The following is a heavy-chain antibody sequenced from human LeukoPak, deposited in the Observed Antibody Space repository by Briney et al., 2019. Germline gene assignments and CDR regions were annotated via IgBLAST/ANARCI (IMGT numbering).Heavy chain of an antibody. CDR2: IYYSGST. V-gene: IGHV4-59*01. Sequence: SETLSLTCTVSGGSISSYYWSWIRQPPGKGLEWIGYIYYSGSTNYNPSLKSRVSISVDTSKNQFSLKLSSVTAADTAVYYCARDRYYYGSGGNWFDPWGQGTLVTVSS. D-gene: IGHD3-10*01. J-gene: IGHJ5*02. CDR1: GGSISSYY. CDR3: ARDRYYYGSGGNWFDP.